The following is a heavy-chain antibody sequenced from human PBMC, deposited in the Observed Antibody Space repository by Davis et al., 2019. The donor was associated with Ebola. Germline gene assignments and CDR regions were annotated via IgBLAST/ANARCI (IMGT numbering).Heavy chain of an antibody. CDR1: GFTFSNYA. CDR3: AKEGGS. CDR2: ISYDGSNK. J-gene: IGHJ5*02. D-gene: IGHD5-12*01. V-gene: IGHV3-30*04. Sequence: GESLKISCAASGFTFSNYAMHWVRQAPGKGLEWVAVISYDGSNKYYADSVKGRFTISRDNSKNTLFLQMNSLRPDDTAVYYCAKEGGSWGQGTLVTVSS.